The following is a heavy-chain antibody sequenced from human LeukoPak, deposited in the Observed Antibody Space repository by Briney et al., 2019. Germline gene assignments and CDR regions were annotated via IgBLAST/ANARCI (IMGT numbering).Heavy chain of an antibody. V-gene: IGHV3-23*01. D-gene: IGHD2-15*01. Sequence: GGSLRLSCAASGFTFSSYAMSWVRQAPGKGLEWVSTISDSGGSTYYADSVKGRFTISRDNSKNMLYLQMNSLRAEDTAVYYCAKLTLLGYCSGGSCYDRRVFDYWGQGTLVTVSS. CDR2: ISDSGGST. CDR3: AKLTLLGYCSGGSCYDRRVFDY. J-gene: IGHJ4*02. CDR1: GFTFSSYA.